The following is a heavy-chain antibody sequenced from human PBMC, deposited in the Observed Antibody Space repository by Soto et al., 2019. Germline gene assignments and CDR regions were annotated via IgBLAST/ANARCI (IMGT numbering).Heavy chain of an antibody. J-gene: IGHJ6*02. D-gene: IGHD1-7*01. V-gene: IGHV4-30-4*01. Sequence: SETLSLTCTVSGGSISSGDYYWSWIRQPPGKGLEWIGYIYYGGSTYYNPSLKSRVTISVDTSKNQFSLKLSSVTAADTAVYYCARAAGTTVGGTYYYYGMDVWGQGTTVTVSS. CDR2: IYYGGST. CDR3: ARAAGTTVGGTYYYYGMDV. CDR1: GGSISSGDYY.